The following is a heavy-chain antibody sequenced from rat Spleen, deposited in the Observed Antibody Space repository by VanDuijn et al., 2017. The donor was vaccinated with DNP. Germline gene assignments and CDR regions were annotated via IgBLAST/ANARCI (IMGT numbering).Heavy chain of an antibody. D-gene: IGHD4-3*01. CDR3: AREAFGVDY. CDR1: GFNFNDYW. J-gene: IGHJ2*01. CDR2: INKDSRTI. Sequence: EVKLVESGGGLVQPGSSLKLSCAASGFNFNDYWMGWVRQAPGKGLEWIGEINKDSRTIKYTPSLKDKFTISRDNAQNTLYLQRSKLGSEDTAIYYCAREAFGVDYWGQGVMVTVSS. V-gene: IGHV4-2*01.